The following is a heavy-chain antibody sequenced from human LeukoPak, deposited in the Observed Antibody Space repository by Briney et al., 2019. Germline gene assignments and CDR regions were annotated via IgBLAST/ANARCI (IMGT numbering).Heavy chain of an antibody. Sequence: VASVNVSCKASGYTFTGYYMHWVRQAPGQGLEWMGRINPNSGGTNYAQKFQGRVTMTRDTSISTAYMELSRLRSDDTAVYYCARGITMIVVAPFDYWGQGTLVTVSS. CDR2: INPNSGGT. J-gene: IGHJ4*02. CDR1: GYTFTGYY. V-gene: IGHV1-2*06. D-gene: IGHD3-22*01. CDR3: ARGITMIVVAPFDY.